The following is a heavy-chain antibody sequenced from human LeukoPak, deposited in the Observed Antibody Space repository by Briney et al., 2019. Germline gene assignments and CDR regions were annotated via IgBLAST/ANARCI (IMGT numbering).Heavy chain of an antibody. J-gene: IGHJ4*02. CDR2: ISDDRSNN. Sequence: GGSLSLSGAASGFTFCSFAMHRVRQAPGNGLEWVAVISDDRSNNYCADSGKGRFTISRDNSKITLYLQMNSLRAEDTAVYYCAREGVYSSCWSAYYYDSSGYGHLDYWGQGTLVTVSS. V-gene: IGHV3-30*04. D-gene: IGHD3-22*01. CDR1: GFTFCSFA. CDR3: AREGVYSSCWSAYYYDSSGYGHLDY.